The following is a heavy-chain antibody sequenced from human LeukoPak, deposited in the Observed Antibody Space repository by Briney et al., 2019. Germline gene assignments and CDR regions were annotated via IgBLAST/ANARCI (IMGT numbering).Heavy chain of an antibody. J-gene: IGHJ4*02. CDR3: ARRDISSGWSFNY. Sequence: PSETLSLTCSVSGGSINNYHWSWIRQPAGKGLERIGQIHTSGSTNYNRPLKSRVTVSIDTPENQVSLTIRSVTAADTAVYYCARRDISSGWSFNYWGRGTLVTVSS. V-gene: IGHV4-4*07. CDR2: IHTSGST. D-gene: IGHD6-19*01. CDR1: GGSINNYH.